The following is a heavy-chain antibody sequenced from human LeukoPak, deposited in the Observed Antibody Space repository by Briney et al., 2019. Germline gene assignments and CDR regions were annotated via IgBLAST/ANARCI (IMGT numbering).Heavy chain of an antibody. CDR2: ISGSGGST. V-gene: IGHV3-23*01. CDR3: AKGGYYDSSGYYTKRDYFDY. J-gene: IGHJ4*02. CDR1: GFTFSSYA. Sequence: GGSLRLSCAASGFTFSSYAVSWVRQAPGKGLEWVSAISGSGGSTYYADSVKGRFTIPRDNSKNTLYLQMNSLRAEDTAVYYCAKGGYYDSSGYYTKRDYFDYWGQGTLVTVSS. D-gene: IGHD3-22*01.